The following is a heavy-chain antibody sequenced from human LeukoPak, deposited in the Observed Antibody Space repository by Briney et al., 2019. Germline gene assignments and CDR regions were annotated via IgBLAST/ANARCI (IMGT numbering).Heavy chain of an antibody. CDR2: IYISGTT. CDR1: GVSISSYY. Sequence: SETLSLTCSVSGVSISSYYWSWVRQTAGKGLEWIGRIYISGTTNYNPSLNSRVTMSIDTSKNQFSLKLTSVAAADTGVYYCARTGGYDYHIDHWGQGTQVTVSS. D-gene: IGHD5-12*01. J-gene: IGHJ4*02. CDR3: ARTGGYDYHIDH. V-gene: IGHV4-4*07.